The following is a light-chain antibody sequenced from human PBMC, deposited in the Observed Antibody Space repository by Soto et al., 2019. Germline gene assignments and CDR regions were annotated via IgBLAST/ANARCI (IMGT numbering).Light chain of an antibody. V-gene: IGKV1-39*01. CDR3: QHSYITPYT. CDR2: AAS. CDR1: QNISNY. J-gene: IGKJ2*01. Sequence: DIQMTQSPSSLSASVGDRVTITCRASQNISNYLNWYQQKPGKAPKLLIYAASSLQSGVPSMFSDSGSGTDFTLTISSLQPEDFATYYCQHSYITPYTFGQGTKLEIK.